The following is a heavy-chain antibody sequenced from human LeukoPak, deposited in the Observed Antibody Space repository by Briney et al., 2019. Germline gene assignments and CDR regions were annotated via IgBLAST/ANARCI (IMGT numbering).Heavy chain of an antibody. V-gene: IGHV3-23*01. D-gene: IGHD3-3*01. CDR2: ISGSGGST. CDR1: GFTFSSYA. Sequence: PGGSLRLSCAASGFTFSSYAMIWVRQAPGKGLEWVSAISGSGGSTYYADSVKGRFTISRDNSKNTLYLQMNSLRAEDTAVYYCAKCGDYDFWSGWGNYFDYWGQGTLVTVSS. J-gene: IGHJ4*02. CDR3: AKCGDYDFWSGWGNYFDY.